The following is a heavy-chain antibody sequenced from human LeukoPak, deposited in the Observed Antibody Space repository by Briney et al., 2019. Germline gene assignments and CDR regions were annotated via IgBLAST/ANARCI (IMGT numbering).Heavy chain of an antibody. D-gene: IGHD3-10*01. J-gene: IGHJ4*02. CDR1: GFIFSNYA. CDR2: ISSSSSTI. CDR3: ARGASGVDY. V-gene: IGHV3-48*01. Sequence: GGSLRLSCAATGFIFSNYAMNWVRQAPGKGLEWVSYISSSSSTIYYADSVKGRFTISRDNAKNSLYLQMNSLRAEDTAVYYCARGASGVDYWGQGTLVTVSS.